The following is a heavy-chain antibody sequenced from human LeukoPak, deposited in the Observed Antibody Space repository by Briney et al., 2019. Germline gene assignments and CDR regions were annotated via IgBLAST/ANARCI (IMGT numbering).Heavy chain of an antibody. Sequence: HPGGSLRLSCAASGFTFSNNGMNWVRQAPGKGLEWVSGISPSGDITYYADSVKGRFTISRDNSKNTLYLQMNSLRAEETAVYYCATHFDWLFYNTIKGYMDVWGKGTTVTISS. CDR1: GFTFSNNG. V-gene: IGHV3-23*01. J-gene: IGHJ6*03. CDR3: ATHFDWLFYNTIKGYMDV. D-gene: IGHD3-9*01. CDR2: ISPSGDIT.